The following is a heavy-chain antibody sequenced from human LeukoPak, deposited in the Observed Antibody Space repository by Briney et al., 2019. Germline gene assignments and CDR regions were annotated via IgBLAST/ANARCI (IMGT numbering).Heavy chain of an antibody. CDR2: ISSDGSRK. Sequence: GGSLRLSCAASGFTFSSYDMHWVRQAPGKGLEWVAVISSDGSRKHYGDSVKGRFIISRDNSESTLFLQMNSLRTDDTSVYFCAKYAYNWNAPDGFDMWGQGTMVIVSS. D-gene: IGHD1-1*01. J-gene: IGHJ3*02. V-gene: IGHV3-30*18. CDR1: GFTFSSYD. CDR3: AKYAYNWNAPDGFDM.